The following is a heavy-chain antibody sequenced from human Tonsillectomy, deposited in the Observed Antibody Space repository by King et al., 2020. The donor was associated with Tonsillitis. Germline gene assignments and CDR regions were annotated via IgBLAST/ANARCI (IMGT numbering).Heavy chain of an antibody. Sequence: VQLQESGPGLVKPSQTLSLTCSVSGGSIRSGSFFWSWIRQPAGKGLEWIGRISSSGSTDYNSSLKSRVTISVDPSKKYFSLKLSPVTAADTAVYYCAREVVGATVNWFDTWGQGTLVTVSS. J-gene: IGHJ5*02. CDR2: ISSSGST. CDR1: GGSIRSGSFF. CDR3: AREVVGATVNWFDT. D-gene: IGHD1-26*01. V-gene: IGHV4-61*02.